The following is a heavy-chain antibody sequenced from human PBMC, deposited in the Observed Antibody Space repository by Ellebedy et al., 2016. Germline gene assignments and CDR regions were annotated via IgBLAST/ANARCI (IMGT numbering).Heavy chain of an antibody. D-gene: IGHD4-11*01. CDR3: ARDFYDYSNSRFDY. J-gene: IGHJ4*02. CDR2: INPNSGGT. CDR1: GYTFTGYY. V-gene: IGHV1-2*02. Sequence: ASVKVSXXASGYTFTGYYMHWVRQAPGQGLEWMGWINPNSGGTNYAQKFQGRVTMTRDTSISTAYMEVSRLRSDDTAVYYCARDFYDYSNSRFDYWGQGTLVTVSS.